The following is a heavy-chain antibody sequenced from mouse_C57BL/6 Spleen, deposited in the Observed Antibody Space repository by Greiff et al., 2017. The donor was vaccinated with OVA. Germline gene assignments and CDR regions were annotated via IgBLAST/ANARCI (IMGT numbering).Heavy chain of an antibody. D-gene: IGHD1-2*01. CDR3: ARTNYGHYAMDY. J-gene: IGHJ4*01. V-gene: IGHV5-16*01. CDR1: GFTFSDYY. CDR2: INYDGSST. Sequence: EVNVVESEGGLVQPGSSMKLSCTASGFTFSDYYMAWVRQVPEKGLEWVANINYDGSSTYYLDSLKSRFIISRDNAKNILYLQMSSLKSEDTATYYCARTNYGHYAMDYWGQGTSVTVSS.